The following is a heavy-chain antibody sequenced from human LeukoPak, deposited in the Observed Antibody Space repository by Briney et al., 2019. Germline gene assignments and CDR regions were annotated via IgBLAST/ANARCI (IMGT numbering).Heavy chain of an antibody. Sequence: SSETLSLTCTVSGGSISSYYWSWIRQHPGKGLEWIGYIYYSGSTYYNPSLKSRVTISVDTSKNQFSLKLSSVTAADTAVYYCATKGDGYNSGSDYWGQGTLVTVSS. CDR1: GGSISSYY. D-gene: IGHD5-24*01. CDR2: IYYSGST. V-gene: IGHV4-59*06. J-gene: IGHJ4*02. CDR3: ATKGDGYNSGSDY.